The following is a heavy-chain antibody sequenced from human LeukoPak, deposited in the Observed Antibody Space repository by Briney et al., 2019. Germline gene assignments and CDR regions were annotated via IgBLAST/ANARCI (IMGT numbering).Heavy chain of an antibody. V-gene: IGHV4-4*07. J-gene: IGHJ4*02. Sequence: SETLSLTCTVSGGSISSHSWSWIRQPAGKGLEWIGRIFTSGNTYYNPSLKSRVIMSVDTSRNQFSLKLSSVTAADTAVYYCAREGGGFDFWGQGALVTVSS. D-gene: IGHD3-16*01. CDR1: GGSISSHS. CDR3: AREGGGFDF. CDR2: IFTSGNT.